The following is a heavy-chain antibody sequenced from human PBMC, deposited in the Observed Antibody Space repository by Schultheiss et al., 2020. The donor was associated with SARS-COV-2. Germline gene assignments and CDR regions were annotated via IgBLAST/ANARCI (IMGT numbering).Heavy chain of an antibody. CDR2: IIPIFGIA. J-gene: IGHJ6*03. Sequence: SVKVSCKASGYTFTSYDINWVRQATGQGLEWMGRIIPIFGIANYAQKFQGRVTITADESTSTAYMELSSLRSEDTAVYYCARGRFAARPFHYYYMDVWGKGTTVTVSS. V-gene: IGHV1-69*13. CDR1: GYTFTSYD. D-gene: IGHD6-6*01. CDR3: ARGRFAARPFHYYYMDV.